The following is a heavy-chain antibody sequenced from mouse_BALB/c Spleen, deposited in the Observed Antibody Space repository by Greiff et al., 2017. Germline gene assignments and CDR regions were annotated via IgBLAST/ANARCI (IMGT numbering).Heavy chain of an antibody. CDR1: GYSITSGYY. CDR2: ISYDGSN. Sequence: VQLQESGPGLVKPSQSLSLTCSVTGYSITSGYYWNWIRQLPGNKLEWMGYISYDGSNNYNPSLKNRISITRDTSKNQFFLKLNSVTTEDTATYYCARESTTVPFAYWGQGTLVTVSA. J-gene: IGHJ3*01. V-gene: IGHV3-6*02. CDR3: ARESTTVPFAY. D-gene: IGHD1-1*01.